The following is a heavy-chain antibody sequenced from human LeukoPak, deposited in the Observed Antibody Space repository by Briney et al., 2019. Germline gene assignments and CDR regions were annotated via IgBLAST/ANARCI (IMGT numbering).Heavy chain of an antibody. J-gene: IGHJ6*02. CDR1: GFTFSSYA. V-gene: IGHV3-23*01. Sequence: PGGSLRLSCAASGFTFSSYAMSWVRQAPGRGLEWVSAISGSGGSTYYADSVKGRFTISRDNSKNTLYPQMNSLRAEDTAVYYCATAVAGPYYYYYGMDVWGQGTTVTVSS. D-gene: IGHD6-19*01. CDR2: ISGSGGST. CDR3: ATAVAGPYYYYYGMDV.